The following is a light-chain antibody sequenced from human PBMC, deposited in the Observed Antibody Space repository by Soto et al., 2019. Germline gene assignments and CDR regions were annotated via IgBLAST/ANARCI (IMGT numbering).Light chain of an antibody. J-gene: IGKJ1*01. CDR1: QSVSNNY. CDR2: GAS. Sequence: EIVLTQSPGTLSLSPGERATLSCRASQSVSNNYLAWYQQKPGQAPRLLIYGASNRATGIPDRFSGSGSGTDFTLTISRLEPEYCAVYYFQQYGSAGTFGQGTKGEIE. CDR3: QQYGSAGT. V-gene: IGKV3-20*01.